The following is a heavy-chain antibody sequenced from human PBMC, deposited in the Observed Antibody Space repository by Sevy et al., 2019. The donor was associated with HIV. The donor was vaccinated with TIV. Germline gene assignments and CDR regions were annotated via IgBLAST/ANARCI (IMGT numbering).Heavy chain of an antibody. J-gene: IGHJ5*02. CDR1: GGSISSGSYY. CDR2: IYTSGST. Sequence: SETLSLTCTVSGGSISSGSYYWSWIRQPSGKGLEWIGRIYTSGSTNYNPSLKSRVTISVDTSKNQFSLKLSSVTAADTAVYYCARDGYNRFDPWGQGTLVTVSS. D-gene: IGHD5-12*01. V-gene: IGHV4-61*02. CDR3: ARDGYNRFDP.